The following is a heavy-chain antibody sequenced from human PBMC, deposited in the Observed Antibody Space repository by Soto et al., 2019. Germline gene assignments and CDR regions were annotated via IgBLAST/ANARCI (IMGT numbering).Heavy chain of an antibody. CDR3: ARLRGDSWFDF. J-gene: IGHJ5*01. CDR2: IYSGENT. CDR1: GGSIISRSCS. V-gene: IGHV4-39*01. Sequence: SETLSLTCSVSGGSIISRSCSWGWIRQSPGKGLEWIATIYSGENTYYNPSLKSRITINPDTSNNQFSLQLTSLSPDDTAVYYCARLRGDSWFDFWGQGTRVTVSS.